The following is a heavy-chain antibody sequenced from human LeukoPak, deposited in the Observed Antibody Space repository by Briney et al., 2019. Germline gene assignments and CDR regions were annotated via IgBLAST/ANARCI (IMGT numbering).Heavy chain of an antibody. D-gene: IGHD6-13*01. Sequence: PSETLSLTCAVHGGSFSGYYWSWIRQPPGKGLEWIGEINHSGSTNYNPSLKSRVTISVDTSKNQFSLKLSSVTAADTAVYYCARVGYSSSWPFDYWGQGTLVTVSS. CDR3: ARVGYSSSWPFDY. V-gene: IGHV4-34*01. CDR2: INHSGST. J-gene: IGHJ4*02. CDR1: GGSFSGYY.